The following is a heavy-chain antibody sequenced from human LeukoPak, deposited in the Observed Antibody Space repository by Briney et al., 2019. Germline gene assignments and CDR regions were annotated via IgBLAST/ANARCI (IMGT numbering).Heavy chain of an antibody. CDR1: GGSFNGYY. J-gene: IGHJ4*02. D-gene: IGHD5/OR15-5a*01. CDR3: AREGPLRPLDY. Sequence: PSETLSLTCAVYGGSFNGYYWSWIRQPPGKGLEWIGEINHSGSTNYNPSLKSRVTISVDTSKNQFSLKLSSVTAADTAVYYCAREGPLRPLDYWGQGTLVTVSS. CDR2: INHSGST. V-gene: IGHV4-34*01.